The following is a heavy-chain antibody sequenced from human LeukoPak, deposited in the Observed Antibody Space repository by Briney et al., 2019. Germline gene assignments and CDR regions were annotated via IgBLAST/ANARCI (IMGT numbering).Heavy chain of an antibody. Sequence: PSETLSLTCTVSGGSISSYYWSWIRQPPGKGLEWIGYIYYSGSTNYNPSLKSRVTISVDTSKNQFSLKLSSVTAADTAVYYCARDRGTIEAFDIWGQGTMVTVSS. D-gene: IGHD3-10*01. CDR3: ARDRGTIEAFDI. V-gene: IGHV4-59*01. CDR2: IYYSGST. CDR1: GGSISSYY. J-gene: IGHJ3*02.